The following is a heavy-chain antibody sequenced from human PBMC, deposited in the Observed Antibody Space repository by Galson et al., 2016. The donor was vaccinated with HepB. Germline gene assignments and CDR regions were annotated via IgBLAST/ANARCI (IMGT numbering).Heavy chain of an antibody. J-gene: IGHJ4*02. V-gene: IGHV3-30-3*01. CDR1: GFNFSSQA. D-gene: IGHD1-26*01. CDR2: MSYDGSNK. Sequence: SLRLSCAASGFNFSSQAMHWVRQAPGKGLEWVAVMSYDGSNKYHVDSVKGRFTISRDNSKNTLYLQMNSLRVDDTAVYYCVWGGYFIDWGQGTLVTVSS. CDR3: VWGGYFID.